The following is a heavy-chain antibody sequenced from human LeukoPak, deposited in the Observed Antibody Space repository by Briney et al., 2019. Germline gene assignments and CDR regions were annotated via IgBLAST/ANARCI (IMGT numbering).Heavy chain of an antibody. CDR3: AKDDAWLRFGE. J-gene: IGHJ4*02. V-gene: IGHV3-23*01. CDR1: GFTFSNHG. CDR2: ISPSADIK. Sequence: GGTLRLSCAASGFTFSNHGMNWVRQAPGKGLEWVSGISPSADIKYYANSVKGRFTIFRDNSKNMLYLEVISLTADDTAVYYCAKDDAWLRFGEWSQGTLVTVSS. D-gene: IGHD3-10*01.